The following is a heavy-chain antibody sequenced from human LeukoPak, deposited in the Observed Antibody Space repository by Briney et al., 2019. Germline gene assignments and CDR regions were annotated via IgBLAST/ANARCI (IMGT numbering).Heavy chain of an antibody. CDR2: ISTNGGST. V-gene: IGHV3-64D*06. Sequence: GGSLRLSCSASGFTFSRYLMHWVRQAPGKGLEYVSAISTNGGSTYYADSVKGRFTISRDNSKNTLYLQMSSLRTEDTAVYYCVEDANYYDSSGYYDYWGQGTLVTVSS. J-gene: IGHJ4*02. CDR1: GFTFSRYL. CDR3: VEDANYYDSSGYYDY. D-gene: IGHD3-22*01.